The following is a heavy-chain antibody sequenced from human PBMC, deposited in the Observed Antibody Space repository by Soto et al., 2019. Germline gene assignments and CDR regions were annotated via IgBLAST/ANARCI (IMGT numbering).Heavy chain of an antibody. CDR1: GFTFSSYA. Sequence: GGSLRLSCAASGFTFSSYAMSWVRQAPGKGLEWVSAISGSGGSTYYADSVKGRFTISRDNSKNTLYVQMNSLRAEDTAVYYCAKGLSMVRGVIKPTYYMDVWGKRTTVTVSS. D-gene: IGHD3-10*01. V-gene: IGHV3-23*01. J-gene: IGHJ6*03. CDR3: AKGLSMVRGVIKPTYYMDV. CDR2: ISGSGGST.